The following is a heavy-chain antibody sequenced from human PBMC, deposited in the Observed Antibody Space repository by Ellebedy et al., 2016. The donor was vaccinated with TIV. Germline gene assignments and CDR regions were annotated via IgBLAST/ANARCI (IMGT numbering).Heavy chain of an antibody. CDR2: IKEDGSER. CDR3: ARGGSDFDY. J-gene: IGHJ4*02. V-gene: IGHV3-7*01. CDR1: EFTFSHYW. Sequence: GESLKISXVASEFTFSHYWMSWVRQAPGKGLEWVANIKEDGSERNYVDSVKGRFTISRDNAKNSLYLLMNSLRAEDTAVYYCARGGSDFDYWGQGTLVTVSS.